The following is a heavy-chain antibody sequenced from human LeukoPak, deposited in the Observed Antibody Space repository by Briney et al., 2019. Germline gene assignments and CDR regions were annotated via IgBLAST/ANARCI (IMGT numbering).Heavy chain of an antibody. J-gene: IGHJ4*02. CDR2: IYYTGST. D-gene: IGHD1-1*01. CDR1: NFSISSSSYY. V-gene: IGHV4-39*07. Sequence: SETLSLTCNVSNFSISSSSYYWGWIAQPPGKGLEWIGSIYYTGSTYYNPSLRSRVTMPVDTTSNKFCLSLNAVTAADTAVYFCVRDRWRINWFLDYWGRGTRVSVSS. CDR3: VRDRWRINWFLDY.